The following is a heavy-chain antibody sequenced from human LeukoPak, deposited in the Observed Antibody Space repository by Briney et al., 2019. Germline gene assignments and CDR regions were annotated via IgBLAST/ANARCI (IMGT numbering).Heavy chain of an antibody. CDR3: ARLIYYGSGRVDY. CDR1: GGSISSSSYY. D-gene: IGHD3-10*01. V-gene: IGHV4-39*01. J-gene: IGHJ4*02. CDR2: IYYSRST. Sequence: SETLSLTCTVSGGSISSSSYYWGWIRQPPGKGLEWIGSIYYSRSTYYNPSLKSRVTISVDTSKNQFSLKLSSVTAADTAVYYCARLIYYGSGRVDYWGQGTLVTVSS.